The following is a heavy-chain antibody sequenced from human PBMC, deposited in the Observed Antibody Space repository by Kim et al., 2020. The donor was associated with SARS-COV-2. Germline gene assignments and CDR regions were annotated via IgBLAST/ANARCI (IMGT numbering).Heavy chain of an antibody. D-gene: IGHD3-10*01. CDR3: TRDSHMVRGVEFDY. V-gene: IGHV3-49*04. Sequence: GGSLRLSCTASGFTFGDYAMSWVRQAPGKGLEWVGFIRSRGYGGTAEYAASVKGRFTISRDDSKSIAYLQMNSLKTEDTVVYYCTRDSHMVRGVEFDYWGQGTLVTVSS. CDR2: IRSRGYGGTA. CDR1: GFTFGDYA. J-gene: IGHJ4*02.